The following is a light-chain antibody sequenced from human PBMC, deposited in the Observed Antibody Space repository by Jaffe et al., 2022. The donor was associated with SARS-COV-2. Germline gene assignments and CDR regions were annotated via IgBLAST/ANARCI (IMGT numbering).Light chain of an antibody. V-gene: IGKV3-15*01. Sequence: EIVMTQSPATLSVSPGERATLSCRASQSVSSNLAWYQQKPGQAPRLLIYGASTRATGIPARFSGSGSGTEFTLTISSLQSEDSAIYYCQHYKNWLSFGGGTQVEIK. CDR1: QSVSSN. CDR3: QHYKNWLS. J-gene: IGKJ4*01. CDR2: GAS.